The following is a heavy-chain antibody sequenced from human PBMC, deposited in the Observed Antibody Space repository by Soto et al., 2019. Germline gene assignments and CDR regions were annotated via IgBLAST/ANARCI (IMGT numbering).Heavy chain of an antibody. V-gene: IGHV1-69*01. CDR1: GGTFSSYA. CDR3: AREDIVVVPAAGADYYYGMDV. D-gene: IGHD2-2*01. J-gene: IGHJ6*02. Sequence: QVQLVQSGAEVKKPGSSVKVSCKASGGTFSSYAISWVRQAPGQGLEWMGGIIPIFGTANYAQKIQGRVTNTADESTSTAYMELSSLRSEDTAVYYCAREDIVVVPAAGADYYYGMDVWGQGTTVTVSS. CDR2: IIPIFGTA.